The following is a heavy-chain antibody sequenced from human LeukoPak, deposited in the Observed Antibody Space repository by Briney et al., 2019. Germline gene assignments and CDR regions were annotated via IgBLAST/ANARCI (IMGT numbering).Heavy chain of an antibody. CDR3: AKDVGYDSSGYYVY. J-gene: IGHJ4*02. V-gene: IGHV3-23*01. D-gene: IGHD3-22*01. CDR2: ISGSGGST. Sequence: GGSLGLSCAASGFTFSSYAMSWVRQAPGKGLEWVSAISGSGGSTYYADSVKGRFTISRDNSKNTLYLQMNSLRAEDTAVYYCAKDVGYDSSGYYVYWGQGTLVTVSS. CDR1: GFTFSSYA.